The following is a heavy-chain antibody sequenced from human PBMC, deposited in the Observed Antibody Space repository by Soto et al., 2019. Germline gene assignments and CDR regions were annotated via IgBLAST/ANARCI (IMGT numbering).Heavy chain of an antibody. D-gene: IGHD2-21*02. V-gene: IGHV3-30-3*01. CDR1: GFTFSSYA. J-gene: IGHJ4*02. CDR3: ARDPFPNCGGNSGFMDLSRTFDY. Sequence: PGGSLRLSCAASGFTFSSYAMHWVRQAPGKGLEWVAVISYDGSNKYYADSVKGRFTISRDNSKNTLYLQMNSLRAEDTAVYYCARDPFPNCGGNSGFMDLSRTFDYWGQGTLVTVSS. CDR2: ISYDGSNK.